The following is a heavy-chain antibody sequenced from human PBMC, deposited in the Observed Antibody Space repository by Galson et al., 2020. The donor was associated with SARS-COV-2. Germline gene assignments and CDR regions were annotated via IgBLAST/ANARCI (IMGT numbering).Heavy chain of an antibody. Sequence: SATLSLTCTVSGGSISSSSYYWGWIRQPPGKGLEWIGSIYYSGSTYYNPSLKSRVTISVDTSKNQFSLKLSSVTAADTAVYYCAREAYYYDSSGYSYFDYWGQGTLVTVSS. J-gene: IGHJ4*02. CDR1: GGSISSSSYY. V-gene: IGHV4-39*02. CDR2: IYYSGST. D-gene: IGHD3-22*01. CDR3: AREAYYYDSSGYSYFDY.